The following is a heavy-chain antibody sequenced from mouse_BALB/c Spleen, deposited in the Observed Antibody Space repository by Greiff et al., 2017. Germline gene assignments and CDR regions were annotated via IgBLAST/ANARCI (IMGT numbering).Heavy chain of an antibody. V-gene: IGHV2-9*02. Sequence: VHLVESGPGLVAPSQSLSITCTVSGFSLTSYGVHWVRQPPGKGLEWLGVIWAGGSTNYNSALMSRLSISKDNSKSQVFLKMNSLQTDDTAMYYCARGDYGYDVNYFDYWGQGTTLTVSS. D-gene: IGHD2-2*01. CDR1: GFSLTSYG. CDR3: ARGDYGYDVNYFDY. CDR2: IWAGGST. J-gene: IGHJ2*01.